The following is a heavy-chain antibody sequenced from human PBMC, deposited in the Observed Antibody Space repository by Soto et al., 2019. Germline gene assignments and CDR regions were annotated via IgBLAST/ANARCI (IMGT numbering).Heavy chain of an antibody. CDR3: ARDGPQDIVVVPAAGKDYYYYYMDV. CDR1: GFTFSSYG. Sequence: PGGSLRLSCAASGFTFSSYGMHWVRQAPGKGLEWVAVIWYDGSNKYYADSVKGRFTISRDNSKNTLYLQMNSLRAEDTAVYYCARDGPQDIVVVPAAGKDYYYYYMDVWGKGTTVTVSS. CDR2: IWYDGSNK. V-gene: IGHV3-33*01. J-gene: IGHJ6*03. D-gene: IGHD2-2*01.